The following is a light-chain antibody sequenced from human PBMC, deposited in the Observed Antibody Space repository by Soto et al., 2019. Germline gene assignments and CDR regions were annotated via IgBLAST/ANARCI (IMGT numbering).Light chain of an antibody. CDR3: QQASIFPLT. Sequence: IQMTQSPSSVSASVGDRVTITCRASQDINRWLAWYQQKPGKAPKLLIYVASSLQSGVPSRFSGSRSGTDFTLTISSLQPEDSATYYCQQASIFPLTFGGGTKVEI. CDR1: QDINRW. J-gene: IGKJ4*01. V-gene: IGKV1-12*01. CDR2: VAS.